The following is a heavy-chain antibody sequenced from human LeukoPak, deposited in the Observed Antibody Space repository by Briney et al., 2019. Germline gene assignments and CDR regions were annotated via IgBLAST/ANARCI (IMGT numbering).Heavy chain of an antibody. D-gene: IGHD6-19*01. Sequence: SETLSLTCTVSGGSITSRDHYWGWIRQPPGKRLQWIGSIYFSGNTYYNSSLKSRVTISVDTSRNQFSLKLRSLTAADTAVYYCARQVSGLSLYYFDYWGQGTLITVSS. CDR2: IYFSGNT. CDR1: GGSITSRDHY. J-gene: IGHJ4*02. CDR3: ARQVSGLSLYYFDY. V-gene: IGHV4-39*01.